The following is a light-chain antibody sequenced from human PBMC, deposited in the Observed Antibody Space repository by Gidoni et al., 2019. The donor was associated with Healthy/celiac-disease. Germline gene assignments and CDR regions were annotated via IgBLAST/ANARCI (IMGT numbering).Light chain of an antibody. V-gene: IGKV1-39*01. CDR1: QSISSY. CDR3: QQSYSTPRAWT. Sequence: DIQMTQSPYSLSASVGDRVTITCRASQSISSYLNWYQQKPGKAPKLLIYAASSLQSGVPSRFSGSGSWTDFTLTISSLQPEDFATYYCQQSYSTPRAWTFGQGTKVEIK. CDR2: AAS. J-gene: IGKJ1*01.